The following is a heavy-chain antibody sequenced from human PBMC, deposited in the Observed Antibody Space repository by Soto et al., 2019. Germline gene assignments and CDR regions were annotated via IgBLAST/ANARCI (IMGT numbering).Heavy chain of an antibody. CDR1: GGTFSSYT. J-gene: IGHJ5*02. D-gene: IGHD2-2*01. V-gene: IGHV1-69*04. CDR2: IIPILGIA. Sequence: ASVKVSCKASGGTFSSYTISWVRQAPGQGLEWMGRIIPILGIANYAQKFQGRVTITADKSTSTAYMELSSLRSEDTAVYYCAREVLRSQLLSNWFDPWGQGTLVTVSS. CDR3: AREVLRSQLLSNWFDP.